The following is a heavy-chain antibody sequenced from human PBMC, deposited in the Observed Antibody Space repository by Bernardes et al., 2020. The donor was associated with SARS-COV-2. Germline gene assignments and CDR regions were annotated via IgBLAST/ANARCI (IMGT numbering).Heavy chain of an antibody. V-gene: IGHV3-33*01. CDR2: IWHDGSNK. D-gene: IGHD2-15*01. J-gene: IGHJ4*02. CDR1: GFTFSTYS. Sequence: GGSLRLSCAASGFTFSTYSMHWVRQAPGKGLEWVAVIWHDGSNKYYSDSVKGRFTISRDNSNDTLYLQMNSLRAEDTAVYYCARTCSRVSCSRGIDYWGQGTLVTVSS. CDR3: ARTCSRVSCSRGIDY.